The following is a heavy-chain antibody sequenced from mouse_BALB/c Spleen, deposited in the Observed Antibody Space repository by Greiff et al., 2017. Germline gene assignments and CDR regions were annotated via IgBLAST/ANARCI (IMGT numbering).Heavy chain of an antibody. CDR1: GYTFTSYV. D-gene: IGHD1-1*01. CDR3: ASEGNYGRAWFAD. Sequence: VQLQQSGPELVKPGASVKMSCKASGYTFTSYVMHWVKQKPGQGLEWIGYINPYNDGTKYNEKFKGKATLTSDKSSSTAYMELSSLTSEDSAVYYCASEGNYGRAWFADWGEGTLVTVSA. J-gene: IGHJ3*01. CDR2: INPYNDGT. V-gene: IGHV1-14*01.